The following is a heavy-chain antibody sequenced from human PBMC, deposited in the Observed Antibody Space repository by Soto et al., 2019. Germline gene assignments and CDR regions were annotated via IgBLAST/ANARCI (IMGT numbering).Heavy chain of an antibody. J-gene: IGHJ6*02. CDR2: IIPIFGTA. D-gene: IGHD3-16*01. V-gene: IGHV1-69*13. CDR1: GVTFSSYA. Sequence: SVKVSCKASGVTFSSYAISWVRQAPGQGLEWMGGIIPIFGTANYAQKFQGRVTITADESTSTAYMELSSLRSEDTAVYYCSGGVLGPYYYYGMDVWGQGTTVTVSS. CDR3: SGGVLGPYYYYGMDV.